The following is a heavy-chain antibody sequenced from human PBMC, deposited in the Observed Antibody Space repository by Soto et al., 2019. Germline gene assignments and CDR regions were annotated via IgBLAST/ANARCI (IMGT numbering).Heavy chain of an antibody. CDR2: ISGGSVNI. CDR1: GLTFSSFS. D-gene: IGHD1-26*01. V-gene: IGHV3-23*01. CDR3: AKDEFGGAAKY. Sequence: EVQLLESGGDLVKPGGSLRLSCAASGLTFSSFSMHWIRQPPGSGLEWVSTISGGSVNIDYSDSVKGRFTISRDNSRNTLYLQMTRLRVEDTATYYCAKDEFGGAAKYWGQGTLVSVSS. J-gene: IGHJ4*02.